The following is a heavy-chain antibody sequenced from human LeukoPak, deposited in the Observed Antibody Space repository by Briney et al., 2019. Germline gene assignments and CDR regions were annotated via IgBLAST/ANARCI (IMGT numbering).Heavy chain of an antibody. J-gene: IGHJ4*02. CDR2: ISENGEST. Sequence: PGGSLRLSCAASGFTFNTYAMSWVRQAPGKGLEWVSSISENGESTYYPDSVKGRFTISRDNSRNTLYLQMNSLRAEDTAVYYCASYFHYGDYASLWYWGQGTLVTVSS. D-gene: IGHD4-17*01. CDR3: ASYFHYGDYASLWY. CDR1: GFTFNTYA. V-gene: IGHV3-23*01.